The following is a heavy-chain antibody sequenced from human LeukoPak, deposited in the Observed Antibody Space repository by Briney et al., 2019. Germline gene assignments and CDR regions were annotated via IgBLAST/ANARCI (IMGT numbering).Heavy chain of an antibody. J-gene: IGHJ4*02. Sequence: GGSLRLSCAASGFIFSDYYMSWIRQAPGKGLEWVSYISSSGSTIYYADSVKGRFTISRDNAKNSLYLQMNSLRAEDTAVYYCARDGRGLVRGVIEDHYFDYWGQGTLVTVSS. CDR1: GFIFSDYY. D-gene: IGHD3-10*01. CDR2: ISSSGSTI. CDR3: ARDGRGLVRGVIEDHYFDY. V-gene: IGHV3-11*01.